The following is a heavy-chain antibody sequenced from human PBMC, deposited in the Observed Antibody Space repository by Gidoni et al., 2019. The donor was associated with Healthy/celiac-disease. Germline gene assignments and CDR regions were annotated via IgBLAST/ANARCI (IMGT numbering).Heavy chain of an antibody. CDR3: ARDQSGIAVAEVDY. Sequence: QVQLVESGGGVVQPGRSLRLSCAAPGFTFSSYGMHWVRQAPGKGLEWVAVIWYDGSNKYYADSVKGRFTISRDNSKNTLYLQMNSLRAEDTAVYYCARDQSGIAVAEVDYWGQGTLVTVSS. CDR1: GFTFSSYG. D-gene: IGHD6-19*01. J-gene: IGHJ4*02. CDR2: IWYDGSNK. V-gene: IGHV3-33*01.